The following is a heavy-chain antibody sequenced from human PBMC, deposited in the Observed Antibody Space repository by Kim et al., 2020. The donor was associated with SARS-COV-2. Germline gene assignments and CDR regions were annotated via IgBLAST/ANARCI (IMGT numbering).Heavy chain of an antibody. D-gene: IGHD6-13*01. CDR2: IYYSGST. CDR3: ARDGPPGSSWDNWFDP. CDR1: GGSISSYY. Sequence: SETLSLTCTVSGGSISSYYWSWIRQPPGKGLEWIGYIYYSGSTNYNPSLKSRVTISVDTSKNQFSLKLSSVTAADTAVYYCARDGPPGSSWDNWFDPWG. J-gene: IGHJ5*02. V-gene: IGHV4-59*01.